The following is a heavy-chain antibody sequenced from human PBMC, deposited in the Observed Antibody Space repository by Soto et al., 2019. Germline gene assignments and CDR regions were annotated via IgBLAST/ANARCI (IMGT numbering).Heavy chain of an antibody. D-gene: IGHD2-21*02. CDR2: IWSDGSNE. J-gene: IGHJ4*02. CDR1: GFTFSNYG. V-gene: IGHV3-33*01. CDR3: VRAGDYRQLDY. Sequence: QVQLVESGGGVVQPGRSLRLSCAASGFTFSNYGMHWVRQAPGKGLEWVSIIWSDGSNEYYADSVKGRFTISRDNSKNTLYLQMNSLRAEDTAVYYCVRAGDYRQLDYWGQGTLVTVSS.